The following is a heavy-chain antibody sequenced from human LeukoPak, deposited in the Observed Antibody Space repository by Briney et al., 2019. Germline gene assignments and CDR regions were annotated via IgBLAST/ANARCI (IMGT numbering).Heavy chain of an antibody. V-gene: IGHV1-18*01. CDR3: ARDPEVGEIRHYYYCGLDV. CDR1: GYTFSDFG. D-gene: IGHD3-10*01. J-gene: IGHJ6*02. CDR2: ISAYNGNT. Sequence: GASVKVSCKASGYTFSDFGISWVRQAPGQGLEWVGWISAYNGNTSYAQKFQGRVTMTTDTSTSTACMELRGLRSDDTAVYFCARDPEVGEIRHYYYCGLDVWGQGTTVTVSS.